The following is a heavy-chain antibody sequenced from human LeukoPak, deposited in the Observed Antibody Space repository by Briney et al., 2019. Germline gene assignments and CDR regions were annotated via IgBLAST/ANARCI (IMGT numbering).Heavy chain of an antibody. V-gene: IGHV5-51*01. CDR3: SRGDRGMVRDL. D-gene: IGHD5-18*01. J-gene: IGHJ4*02. CDR2: IYPGDSDT. CDR1: RYRFTIYR. Sequence: GESLKISCNGPRYRFTIYRMGWVRQMPGKGLGWMGIIYPGDSDTRYSPSFQGQVTISADKSITTAYLQWRSLKASDTAMYYCSRGDRGMVRDLWGGGTLVTVSS.